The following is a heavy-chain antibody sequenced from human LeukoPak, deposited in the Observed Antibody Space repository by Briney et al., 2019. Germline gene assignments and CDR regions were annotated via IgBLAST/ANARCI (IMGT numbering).Heavy chain of an antibody. Sequence: GESLKISCKGSGYSFTSYWIGWVRQMPGKGLEWMGIIYPGDSDIRYSPSFQGQFTISADKSISTAYLQWSSLKASDTAMYYCARIVIYSSGWYGGFDYWGQGTLVTVSS. J-gene: IGHJ4*02. D-gene: IGHD6-19*01. V-gene: IGHV5-51*01. CDR2: IYPGDSDI. CDR3: ARIVIYSSGWYGGFDY. CDR1: GYSFTSYW.